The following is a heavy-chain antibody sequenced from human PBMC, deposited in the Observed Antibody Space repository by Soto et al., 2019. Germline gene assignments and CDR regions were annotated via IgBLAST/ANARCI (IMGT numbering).Heavy chain of an antibody. J-gene: IGHJ5*02. V-gene: IGHV3-74*01. CDR2: INPESTTL. Sequence: GGSLRLSCTASEITLNIYWMHWIRQAPGKGLVWVSRINPESTTLTYADSVTGRFTISRDSAKNTLYLQMNGLSAEDTAIYYCTKDTFGAWESWGQGTLVTVS. CDR3: TKDTFGAWES. CDR1: EITLNIYW. D-gene: IGHD1-26*01.